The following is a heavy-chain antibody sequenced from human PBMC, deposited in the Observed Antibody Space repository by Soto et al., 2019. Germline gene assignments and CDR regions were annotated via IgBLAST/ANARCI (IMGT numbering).Heavy chain of an antibody. CDR1: GGSLSSHY. J-gene: IGHJ4*02. D-gene: IGHD1-1*01. CDR2: IYHSGST. Sequence: PSETLSLTCTVSGGSLSSHYWSWIRQPPGKGLEWIGYIYHSGSTYYNPSLKSRVTISVDRSKNQFSLKLSSVTAADTAVYYCARGKGTGPKFDYWGQGTLVTVSS. V-gene: IGHV4-59*11. CDR3: ARGKGTGPKFDY.